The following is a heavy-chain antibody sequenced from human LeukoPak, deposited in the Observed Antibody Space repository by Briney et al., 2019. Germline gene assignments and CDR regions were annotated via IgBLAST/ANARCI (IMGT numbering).Heavy chain of an antibody. V-gene: IGHV3-73*01. D-gene: IGHD3-22*01. CDR1: GFTFSSYE. CDR2: IRSKANSYAT. Sequence: GGSLRLSCAASGFTFSSYEMNWVRQASGKGLEWLGRIRSKANSYATVYAASVKGRFTISRDDSKNTAYLQMNSLKTEDTAVYYCTRLGYNYDSSDNYWGQGTLVTVSS. J-gene: IGHJ4*02. CDR3: TRLGYNYDSSDNY.